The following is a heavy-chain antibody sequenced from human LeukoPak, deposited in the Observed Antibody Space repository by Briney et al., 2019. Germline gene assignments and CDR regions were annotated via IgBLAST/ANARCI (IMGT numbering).Heavy chain of an antibody. CDR1: GYTFTAYY. CDR2: INPNSGGT. J-gene: IGHJ4*02. CDR3: ARGGPSRGSGFYYFDS. D-gene: IGHD6-19*01. Sequence: ASVKVSCKASGYTFTAYYMHWVRQAPGQGLEWMGWINPNSGGTNYAQKFQGRVTMTRDTSINTAYMELNRLTSDDTALYYCARGGPSRGSGFYYFDSWGQGTPVTVSS. V-gene: IGHV1-2*02.